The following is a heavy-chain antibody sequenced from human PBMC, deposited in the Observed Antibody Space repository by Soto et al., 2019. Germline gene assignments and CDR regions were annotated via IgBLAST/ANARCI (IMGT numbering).Heavy chain of an antibody. CDR3: ARDRRGWGYCSGGSCSSRGPKYYYYGMDV. J-gene: IGHJ6*02. CDR2: ISYDGSNK. Sequence: LRLSCAASGFTFSSYAMHWVRRAPGKGLEWVAVISYDGSNKYYADSVKGRFTISRDNSKNTLYLQMNSLRAEDTAVYYCARDRRGWGYCSGGSCSSRGPKYYYYGMDVWGQGTTVTVSS. CDR1: GFTFSSYA. V-gene: IGHV3-30-3*01. D-gene: IGHD2-15*01.